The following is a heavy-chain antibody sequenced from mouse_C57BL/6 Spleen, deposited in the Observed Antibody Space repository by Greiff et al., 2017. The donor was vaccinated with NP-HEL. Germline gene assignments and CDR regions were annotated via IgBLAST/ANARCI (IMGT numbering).Heavy chain of an antibody. CDR1: GFTFSDFY. CDR3: ARGNWDY. Sequence: EVKLMESGGGLVQSGRSLRLSCATSGFTFSDFYMEWVRQAPGKGLEWIAASRNKANDYTTEYSASVKGRFIVSRDTSQSILYLQMNALRAEDTAIYYCARGNWDYWGQGTSVTVSS. V-gene: IGHV7-1*01. CDR2: SRNKANDYTT. J-gene: IGHJ4*01.